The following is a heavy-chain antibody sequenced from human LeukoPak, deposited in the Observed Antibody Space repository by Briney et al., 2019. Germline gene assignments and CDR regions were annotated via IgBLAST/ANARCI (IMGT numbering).Heavy chain of an antibody. CDR2: IYHSGST. V-gene: IGHV4-38-2*01. Sequence: NASETLSLTCAVSGYSISSGYYWGWIRQPPGKGLEWIGSIYHSGSTYYNPSLKSRVTISVDTSKNQFSLKLSSVTAADTAVYYCARGFGEKFDYWGQGTLVTVSS. CDR1: GYSISSGYY. CDR3: ARGFGEKFDY. D-gene: IGHD4-17*01. J-gene: IGHJ4*02.